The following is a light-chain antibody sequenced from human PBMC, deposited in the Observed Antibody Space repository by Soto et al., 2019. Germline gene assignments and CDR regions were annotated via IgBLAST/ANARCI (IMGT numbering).Light chain of an antibody. Sequence: EIVLTQSPGTLSLSPWERATLSCRASQSVSSSHLAWYQQKPGQAPRLLISGASSRATGIPDRFTGSGSGTDFTLTISRLEPEDFAVYYCQQYGSSPPGWTFGQGTKVDIK. V-gene: IGKV3-20*01. CDR1: QSVSSSH. J-gene: IGKJ1*01. CDR2: GAS. CDR3: QQYGSSPPGWT.